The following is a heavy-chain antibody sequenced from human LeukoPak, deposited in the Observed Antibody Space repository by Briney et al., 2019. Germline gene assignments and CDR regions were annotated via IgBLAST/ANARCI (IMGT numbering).Heavy chain of an antibody. V-gene: IGHV1-18*01. Sequence: ASVKVSCKASGYTFTSYGISWVRQAPGQGLEWMGWISAYNGNTNYAQKLQGRVTMTADTYRSTAYMELRSLRSDDTAVYYCASDPSRVGATYTDVWGKGTTVTISS. CDR1: GYTFTSYG. CDR3: ASDPSRVGATYTDV. J-gene: IGHJ6*04. CDR2: ISAYNGNT. D-gene: IGHD1-26*01.